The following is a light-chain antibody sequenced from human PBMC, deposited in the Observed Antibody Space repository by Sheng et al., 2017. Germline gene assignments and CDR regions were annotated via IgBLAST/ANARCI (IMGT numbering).Light chain of an antibody. Sequence: SYELTQPPSVSVAPGKTARISCGGNNIGSKSVYWYQQKPGQAPVLVVYDDSDRPSGIPERFSGSNSGNTATLTISWVEAGDEADYYCHVWDSSSDHYVFGTGTTVTVL. CDR3: HVWDSSSDHYV. J-gene: IGLJ1*01. V-gene: IGLV3-21*03. CDR1: NIGSKS. CDR2: DDS.